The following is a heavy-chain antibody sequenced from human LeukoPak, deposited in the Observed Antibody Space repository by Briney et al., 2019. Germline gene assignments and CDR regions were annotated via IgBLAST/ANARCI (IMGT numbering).Heavy chain of an antibody. CDR2: IDAGNGNT. V-gene: IGHV1-3*01. CDR3: ARVQGTYCGGDCSFDY. D-gene: IGHD2-21*02. CDR1: GYTFTSYA. J-gene: IGHJ4*02. Sequence: ASVKVSCKASGYTFTSYAMHWVRQAPGQRLEWMGWIDAGNGNTKYSQKFQGRVTITRDTSASTAYMELSSLRSEDTAVYYCARVQGTYCGGDCSFDYWGQGTLVTVSS.